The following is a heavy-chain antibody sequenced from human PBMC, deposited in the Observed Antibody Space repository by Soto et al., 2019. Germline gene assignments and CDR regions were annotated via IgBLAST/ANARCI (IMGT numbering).Heavy chain of an antibody. V-gene: IGHV4-59*01. CDR3: ARRYGSAFDI. CDR1: GGSISSYY. CDR2: IYYSGST. Sequence: QVQLQESGPGLVKPSETLSLTCTVSGGSISSYYWSWIRHPPGKGLAWIGYIYYSGSTNYNPSLQRRVTISVDTSKIQFSLKLSSVTAADTAVYYCARRYGSAFDIWGQGTMVTVSS. J-gene: IGHJ3*02. D-gene: IGHD3-10*01.